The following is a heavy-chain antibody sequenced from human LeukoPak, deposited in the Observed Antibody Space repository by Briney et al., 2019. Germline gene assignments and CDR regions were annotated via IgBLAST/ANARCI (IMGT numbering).Heavy chain of an antibody. Sequence: GGSLRLSCAASGFTFSSNSMTWVRQTPGKGLEWVSGISGSGDSTFYADSVKGRFTISRDNSRNTLYLQMSGLRPEDTAVYYCTKWSGFGDDWGQGTLVTVSS. D-gene: IGHD3-10*01. CDR3: TKWSGFGDD. J-gene: IGHJ4*02. CDR2: ISGSGDST. V-gene: IGHV3-23*01. CDR1: GFTFSSNS.